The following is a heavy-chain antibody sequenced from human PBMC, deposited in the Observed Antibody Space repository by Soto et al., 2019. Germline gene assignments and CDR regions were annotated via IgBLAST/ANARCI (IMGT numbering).Heavy chain of an antibody. D-gene: IGHD6-6*01. CDR3: ARFQEYRSPHGYYGMDV. CDR1: GGTFSSYA. Sequence: QVQLVQSGAEVKKPGSSVNVSCKASGGTFSSYAISWLRQAPGQGLAWMGGIIPIFGTANYAQKFQGRVTIPADESTSTAYMELSSLRSEDTAVYYCARFQEYRSPHGYYGMDVWGQGTTVTVSS. V-gene: IGHV1-69*12. CDR2: IIPIFGTA. J-gene: IGHJ6*02.